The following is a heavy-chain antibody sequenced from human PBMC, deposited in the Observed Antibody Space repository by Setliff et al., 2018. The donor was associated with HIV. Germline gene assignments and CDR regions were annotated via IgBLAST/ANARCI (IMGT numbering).Heavy chain of an antibody. V-gene: IGHV1-8*02. J-gene: IGHJ4*02. CDR2: MNPDSGNT. CDR3: ATGASDYDSSGYYPALWW. CDR1: GYTFTSYD. Sequence: ASVKVSCKASGYTFTSYDINWVRQATGQGLEWMGWMNPDSGNTGYAQKFQGRVTMTRNTSISTAYMELSSLKSEDTAVFYCATGASDYDSSGYYPALWWWGQGTLVTVS. D-gene: IGHD3-22*01.